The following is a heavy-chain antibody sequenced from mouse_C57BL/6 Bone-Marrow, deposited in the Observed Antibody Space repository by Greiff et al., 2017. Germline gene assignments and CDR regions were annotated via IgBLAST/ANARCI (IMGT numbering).Heavy chain of an antibody. J-gene: IGHJ3*01. CDR3: ARRGNYFAWFAY. Sequence: VMLVESGPGLVAPSQSLSITCTVSGFSLTSYGVDWVRQSPGKGLEWLGVIWGVGSTNYNSALKSRLSISKDNSKSQVFLKMNSLQTDDRAMYYGARRGNYFAWFAYGGQGTLVTVSA. CDR1: GFSLTSYG. D-gene: IGHD2-1*01. CDR2: IWGVGST. V-gene: IGHV2-6*01.